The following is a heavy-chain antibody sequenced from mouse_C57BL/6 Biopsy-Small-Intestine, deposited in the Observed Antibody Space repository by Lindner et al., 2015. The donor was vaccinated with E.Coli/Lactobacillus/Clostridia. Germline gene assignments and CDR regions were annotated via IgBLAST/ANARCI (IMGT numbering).Heavy chain of an antibody. J-gene: IGHJ2*01. CDR3: ARGTRLDY. CDR1: GYVFSDSW. Sequence: VQLQESGPELVKPGASVKISCKASGYVFSDSWMNWVKQRPGKGLEWIGRIFPGDGDITYNGKFKGKATLTADKSSSTAYMQLNSLTSEDSAVYFCARGTRLDYWGQGSTLIVSA. CDR2: IFPGDGDI. V-gene: IGHV1-82*01. D-gene: IGHD2-14*01.